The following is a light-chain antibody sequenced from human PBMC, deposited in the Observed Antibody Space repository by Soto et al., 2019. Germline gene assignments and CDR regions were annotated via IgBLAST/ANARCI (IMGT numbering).Light chain of an antibody. CDR2: RTS. J-gene: IGKJ4*01. CDR3: QQYNNWPRAP. V-gene: IGKV3-15*01. Sequence: EIVMTQSPATLSVSPGERATLSCRASQSISSNLAWYQQKPGQAPRLLMFRTSSRATGFPARFSGSGSGTEFNLTISSLESEDFGVYYFQQYNNWPRAPFGGGTKVEIK. CDR1: QSISSN.